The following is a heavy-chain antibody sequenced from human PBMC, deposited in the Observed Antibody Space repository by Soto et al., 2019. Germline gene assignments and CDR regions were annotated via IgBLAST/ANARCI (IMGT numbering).Heavy chain of an antibody. D-gene: IGHD6-6*01. J-gene: IGHJ4*02. CDR2: INLDSGGA. CDR1: GYTFTGYY. Sequence: QVQLVQSGAEVKKSGASVKVSCKASGYTFTGYYIHWVRQAPGQGLEWMGWINLDSGGATYEQKFQGRVTMTRDTSIRTAKMELNRLRSDDTATYYCARDVGGSSSYLGYWGQGTLVTVSS. CDR3: ARDVGGSSSYLGY. V-gene: IGHV1-2*02.